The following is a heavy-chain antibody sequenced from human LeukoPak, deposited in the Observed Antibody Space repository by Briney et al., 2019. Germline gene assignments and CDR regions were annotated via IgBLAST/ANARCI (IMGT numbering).Heavy chain of an antibody. J-gene: IGHJ3*02. CDR3: ARGFAEEGTTTGAFDI. CDR1: GYTFTGYY. V-gene: IGHV1-2*02. D-gene: IGHD1-7*01. Sequence: ASVKVSCKASGYTFTGYYIHWVRQAPGQGLEWMGWINPNSGGTNYAQKFQGRVTMTRDTSISTAYMELRRLGSDDTAVYYCARGFAEEGTTTGAFDIWGHGTMVTVSS. CDR2: INPNSGGT.